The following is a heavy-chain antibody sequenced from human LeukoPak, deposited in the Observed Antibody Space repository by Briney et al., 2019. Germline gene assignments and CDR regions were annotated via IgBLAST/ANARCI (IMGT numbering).Heavy chain of an antibody. V-gene: IGHV3-23*01. J-gene: IGHJ6*03. Sequence: LAGGSLRLSCAASGFTFSSYTMNWVRQPPGKGLEWVSAISGSGGSTNYADSVKGRFTISRDNSKNTLYLHMNSLRAEDTAVYYCANGRYSSSSGYYYHMDVWGKGTTVTVSS. D-gene: IGHD6-6*01. CDR1: GFTFSSYT. CDR2: ISGSGGST. CDR3: ANGRYSSSSGYYYHMDV.